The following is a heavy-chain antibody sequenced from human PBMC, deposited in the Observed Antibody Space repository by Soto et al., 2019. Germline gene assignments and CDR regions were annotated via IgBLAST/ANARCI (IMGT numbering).Heavy chain of an antibody. CDR1: GFTFISNG. Sequence: QVQLVESGGGVVQPGRSLRLTCAASGFTFISNGMHWVRQAPRKGLEWVTLVAYDGSKTYYGDSVRGRFTISRDNSENTLYLQMNSLRAEDTAVYYCARWVGGSMSDNSGKYDSWGQGTRVTVSS. CDR3: ARWVGGSMSDNSGKYDS. CDR2: VAYDGSKT. J-gene: IGHJ5*01. V-gene: IGHV3-30*03. D-gene: IGHD3-22*01.